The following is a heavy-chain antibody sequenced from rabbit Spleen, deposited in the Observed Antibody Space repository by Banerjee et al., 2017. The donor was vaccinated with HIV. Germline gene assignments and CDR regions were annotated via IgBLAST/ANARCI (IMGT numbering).Heavy chain of an antibody. D-gene: IGHD1-1*01. CDR1: GIDFSSYYY. CDR3: ARDTSSSFSSYGMDL. CDR2: IDTGSSAFT. V-gene: IGHV1S40*01. J-gene: IGHJ6*01. Sequence: QSLEESGGGLVQPEGSLTLTCKASGIDFSSYYYMCWVRQAPGKGLEWIACIDTGSSAFTYFASWAKGRFTISKTSSTTVTLQMTSLTAADTATYFCARDTSSSFSSYGMDLWGPGTLVTVS.